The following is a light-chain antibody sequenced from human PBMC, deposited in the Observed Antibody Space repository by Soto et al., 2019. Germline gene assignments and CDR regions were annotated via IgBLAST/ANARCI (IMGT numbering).Light chain of an antibody. V-gene: IGLV2-14*01. CDR2: DVS. CDR3: SSYTSSSTLV. CDR1: SSDVGGYNY. Sequence: QSALTQPASVSGSPGQSITLSCTGTSSDVGGYNYVSWYQQHPGKAPKLMIYDVSNRPSGVSNRFSGSTSGNTASLAISGLQAEDAADYYFSSYTSSSTLVFGGGTKLTVL. J-gene: IGLJ2*01.